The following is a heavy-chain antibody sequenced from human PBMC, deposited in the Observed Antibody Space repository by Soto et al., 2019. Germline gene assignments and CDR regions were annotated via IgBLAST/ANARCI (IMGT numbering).Heavy chain of an antibody. D-gene: IGHD2-15*01. J-gene: IGHJ4*02. CDR2: IYYSGTT. CDR3: GRLNLSFGGTGVFDA. CDR1: GASVRCRTNY. V-gene: IGHV4-39*01. Sequence: PSETLSLTCTVSGASVRCRTNYWGWIRQPPGKGLEWIGSIYYSGTTYYNPSLKSRVTIYVDLSKNHLSLKLGSGTAADTAIYYCGRLNLSFGGTGVFDAWGQGTLVT.